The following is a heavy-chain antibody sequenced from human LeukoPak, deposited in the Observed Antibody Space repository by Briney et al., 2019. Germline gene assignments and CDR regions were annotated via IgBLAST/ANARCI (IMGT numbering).Heavy chain of an antibody. V-gene: IGHV1-69*05. CDR3: ARGNTFGTTLAYNWFDP. CDR2: IIPFFGKA. J-gene: IGHJ5*02. CDR1: GGTFINYA. D-gene: IGHD1-7*01. Sequence: ASVKVSCKASGGTFINYAISWVRQAPGQGLEWMGGIIPFFGKANYAQKFQGRVTITTDESTSTAYMEVSSLRSEDTAVYYCARGNTFGTTLAYNWFDPWGQGTLVTVSS.